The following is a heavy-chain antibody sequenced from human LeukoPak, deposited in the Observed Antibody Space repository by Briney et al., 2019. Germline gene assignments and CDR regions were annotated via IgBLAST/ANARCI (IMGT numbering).Heavy chain of an antibody. CDR1: GGSISSSSYY. J-gene: IGHJ5*02. CDR2: INHSGST. CDR3: ARFSRFTGYNWFDP. D-gene: IGHD3-3*01. Sequence: SETLSLTCTVSGGSISSSSYYWGWIRQPPGKGLEWIGEINHSGSTNYNPSLKSRVTISVDTSKNQFSLKLSSVTAADTAVYYCARFSRFTGYNWFDPWGQGTLVTVSS. V-gene: IGHV4-39*07.